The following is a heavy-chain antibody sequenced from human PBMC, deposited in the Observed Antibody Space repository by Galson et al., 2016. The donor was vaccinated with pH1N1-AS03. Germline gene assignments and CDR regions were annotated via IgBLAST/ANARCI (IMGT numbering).Heavy chain of an antibody. D-gene: IGHD6-19*01. Sequence: SLRLSCAGSGFTFNKYVMHWVRQAPGKGLEYVSGVYPNGVSPHYADSVKDRFTISRDNSKNTLSLQMSSQTTEDTAVYYCVKDLTGWGAFDFWGQGTMVTVS. J-gene: IGHJ3*01. CDR3: VKDLTGWGAFDF. CDR1: GFTFNKYV. V-gene: IGHV3-64D*06. CDR2: VYPNGVSP.